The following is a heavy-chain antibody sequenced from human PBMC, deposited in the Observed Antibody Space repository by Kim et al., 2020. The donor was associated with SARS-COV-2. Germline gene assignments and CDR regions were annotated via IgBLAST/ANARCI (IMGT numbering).Heavy chain of an antibody. V-gene: IGHV3-23*01. CDR2: ISGVGDTT. Sequence: GGSLRLSCAAPGFTFSSFAMSWVRQAPGKGLEWVTAISGVGDTTYYADSVKGRFTISRDNSKSTWYPQMNSLRAEDTAVYYCAKSITTSCYTSIDYWGQGPLVTVSS. CDR1: GFTFSSFA. CDR3: AKSITTSCYTSIDY. J-gene: IGHJ4*02. D-gene: IGHD2-2*02.